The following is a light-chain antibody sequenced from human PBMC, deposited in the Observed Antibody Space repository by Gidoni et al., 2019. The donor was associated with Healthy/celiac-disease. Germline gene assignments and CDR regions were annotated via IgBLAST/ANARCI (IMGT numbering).Light chain of an antibody. CDR2: GAS. CDR3: QQYGSSSGA. J-gene: IGKJ1*01. CDR1: QAVSNSY. V-gene: IGKV3-20*01. Sequence: ERVLTQSPGTLSFSPVERATISCRATQAVSNSYLAWYVQKPGQAPRLLIYGASNRATGTPDRFSGSGSGTDFTLTISRLEPEDFATYYCQQYGSSSGAFGQXTKVEIK.